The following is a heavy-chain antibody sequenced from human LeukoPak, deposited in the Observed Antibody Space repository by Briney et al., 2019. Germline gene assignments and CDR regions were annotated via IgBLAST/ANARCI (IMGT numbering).Heavy chain of an antibody. Sequence: GSLRLSCAASGFTVSSNYMSWVRQAPGKGLECVSVIYSGGSTYYADSVKGRFTISRDNAKNSLYLQMNSLRAEDTAVYYCAREPSGYSSSWYLKSLDYWGQGTLVTVSS. J-gene: IGHJ4*02. CDR2: IYSGGST. CDR1: GFTVSSNY. CDR3: AREPSGYSSSWYLKSLDY. V-gene: IGHV3-53*01. D-gene: IGHD6-13*01.